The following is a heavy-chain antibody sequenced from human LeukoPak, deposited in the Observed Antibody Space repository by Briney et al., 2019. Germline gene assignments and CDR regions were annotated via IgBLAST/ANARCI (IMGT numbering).Heavy chain of an antibody. J-gene: IGHJ6*02. Sequence: GESLKISCKASGYSFTTYWIGWVRQMPGKGLEWMGIIYPGDSDTRYSPSFQGQVTISADKSISTAYLQWSSLKASDTAMYYCARRRGSCSNGICYTIYDMDVWGQGTTVTVSS. V-gene: IGHV5-51*01. D-gene: IGHD2-8*01. CDR3: ARRRGSCSNGICYTIYDMDV. CDR2: IYPGDSDT. CDR1: GYSFTTYW.